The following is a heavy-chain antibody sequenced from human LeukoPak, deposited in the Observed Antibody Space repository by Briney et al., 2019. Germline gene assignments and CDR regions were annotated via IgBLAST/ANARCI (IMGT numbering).Heavy chain of an antibody. D-gene: IGHD6-13*01. CDR3: AKVPADIAAIGTEGWFDP. Sequence: GGSLRLSCAASGFTFSTYGMHWVRQAPGKGLEWVAVISYDGSYKYYADSVKGRFTISRDNSKNTVYLQMNSLRAEDTAVYYCAKVPADIAAIGTEGWFDPWGQGTLVTVSS. CDR2: ISYDGSYK. CDR1: GFTFSTYG. J-gene: IGHJ5*02. V-gene: IGHV3-30*18.